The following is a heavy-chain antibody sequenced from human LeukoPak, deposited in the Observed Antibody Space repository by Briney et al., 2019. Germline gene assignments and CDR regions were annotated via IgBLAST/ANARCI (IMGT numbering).Heavy chain of an antibody. D-gene: IGHD3-9*01. V-gene: IGHV3-15*01. CDR3: TTGTHYDILTGYHDLDY. CDR1: GFTFSNAW. J-gene: IGHJ4*02. CDR2: IKSKTDGGTT. Sequence: GGSLRLSCAASGFTFSNAWMSWVHQAPGKGLEWVGRIKSKTDGGTTDYAAPVKGRFTISRDDSKNTLYLQMNSLKTEDTAVYYCTTGTHYDILTGYHDLDYWGQGTLVTVSS.